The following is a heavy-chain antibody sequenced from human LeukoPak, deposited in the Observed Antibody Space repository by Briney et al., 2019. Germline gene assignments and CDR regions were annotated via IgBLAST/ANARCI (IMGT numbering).Heavy chain of an antibody. CDR3: ARSSPWDNWFDP. V-gene: IGHV4-34*01. CDR2: INHSGST. D-gene: IGHD1-26*01. CDR1: GGSFSGYY. J-gene: IGHJ5*02. Sequence: SETLSLTCAVYGGSFSGYYWSWIRQPPGKGLEWIGEINHSGSTNYNPSLKSRVTISEDTSKNQFSLKLSSVTAADTAVYYCARSSPWDNWFDPWGRGSLVTVSS.